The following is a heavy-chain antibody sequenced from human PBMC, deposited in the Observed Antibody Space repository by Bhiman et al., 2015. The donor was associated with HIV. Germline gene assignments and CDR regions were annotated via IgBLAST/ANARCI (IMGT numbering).Heavy chain of an antibody. V-gene: IGHV3-7*01. CDR3: AREAVAGSVYFNY. CDR1: GFTFSIYS. CDR2: INQDGSEK. J-gene: IGHJ4*02. D-gene: IGHD6-19*01. Sequence: EVQLVESGGGLVKPGGSLRLSCAASGFTFSIYSMNWVRQAPGKGLEWVANINQDGSEKYYVDSVKGRFTISRDNAKSSLYLQMNTLRAEDTALYYCAREAVAGSVYFNYWGQGTLVTVSS.